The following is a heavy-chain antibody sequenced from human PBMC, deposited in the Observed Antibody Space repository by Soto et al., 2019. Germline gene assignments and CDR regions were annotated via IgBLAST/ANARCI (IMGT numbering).Heavy chain of an antibody. D-gene: IGHD6-13*01. CDR2: ISGDGGST. CDR1: GFTFDDYA. V-gene: IGHV3-43*02. Sequence: GESLKISCAASGFTFDDYAMHWVRQAPGKGLEWVSLISGDGGSTYYADSVKGRFTISRDNSKNSLYLQMNSLRTEDTALYYCAKDFPDIAAAGTRGYFDYWGQGTLVTVSS. J-gene: IGHJ4*02. CDR3: AKDFPDIAAAGTRGYFDY.